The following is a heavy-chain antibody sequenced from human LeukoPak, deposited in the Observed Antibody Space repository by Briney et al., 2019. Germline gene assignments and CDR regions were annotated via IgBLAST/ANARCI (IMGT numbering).Heavy chain of an antibody. CDR1: GGSFSGYY. CDR3: ARGPIVVVPAASRGFDY. J-gene: IGHJ4*02. CDR2: INHSGST. V-gene: IGHV4-34*01. D-gene: IGHD2-2*01. Sequence: SETLSLTCAVYGGSFSGYYWSWIRQPPGKGLEWIGEINHSGSTNYNPSLKSRVTISVDTSKNQFPLKLSSVTAADTAVYYCARGPIVVVPAASRGFDYWGQGTLVTVSS.